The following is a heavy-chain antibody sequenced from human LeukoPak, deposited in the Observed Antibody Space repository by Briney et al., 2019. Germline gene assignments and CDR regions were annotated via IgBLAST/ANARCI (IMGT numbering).Heavy chain of an antibody. Sequence: GGPLRLSCAASGFTFSTYWMTWVRQAPGKGLEWVANIKPDGSEKYYVDSVKGRCTISRDNIRNSLDLQMNSLRAEDTAVYYCARENYFSFDYWGQGALVTVSS. CDR2: IKPDGSEK. CDR3: ARENYFSFDY. CDR1: GFTFSTYW. D-gene: IGHD3-16*01. V-gene: IGHV3-7*03. J-gene: IGHJ4*02.